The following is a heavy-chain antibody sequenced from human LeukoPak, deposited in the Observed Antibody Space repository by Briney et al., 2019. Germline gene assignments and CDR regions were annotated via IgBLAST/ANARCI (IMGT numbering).Heavy chain of an antibody. CDR3: ARDRSNIAASDGWFDP. Sequence: GGSLRLSCVASGFTFSSCNMNWVRQAPGKGLEWVSSISSSSSYIYYADSVKGRFTVSRDNAKNSLFLQMNSLRAEDTAVYYCARDRSNIAASDGWFDPWGQGTLVTVSS. V-gene: IGHV3-21*01. CDR1: GFTFSSCN. D-gene: IGHD6-13*01. CDR2: ISSSSSYI. J-gene: IGHJ5*02.